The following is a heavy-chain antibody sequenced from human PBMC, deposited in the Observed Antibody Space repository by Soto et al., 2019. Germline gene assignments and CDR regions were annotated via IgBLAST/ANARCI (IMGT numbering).Heavy chain of an antibody. Sequence: GGSLRLSCAASGFTFSSYSMHWVRQAPGKGLEWVSSISSSSSYIYYADSVKGRFTISRDNAKNTLYLQMNSLRAEDTAVYYCARGGGMTIFPPDVWGQGTTVTVSS. D-gene: IGHD3-3*01. V-gene: IGHV3-21*01. J-gene: IGHJ6*02. CDR1: GFTFSSYS. CDR3: ARGGGMTIFPPDV. CDR2: ISSSSSYI.